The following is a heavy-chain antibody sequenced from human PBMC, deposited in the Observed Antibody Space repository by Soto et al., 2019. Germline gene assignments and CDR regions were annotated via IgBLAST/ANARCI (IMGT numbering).Heavy chain of an antibody. CDR2: ISGNGVGR. CDR3: AKCIGYDMLSSKFDS. J-gene: IGHJ4*02. Sequence: EVQLLESGGGLVQPGGSLRLSCTAYGFSFSSHSMTWVRQAPGKGLEWVSEISGNGVGRYYADSVKGRFTISRDNSKETMYLQMDSLRAEDTAIYFCAKCIGYDMLSSKFDSWGQGALVTVSS. CDR1: GFSFSSHS. D-gene: IGHD2-8*01. V-gene: IGHV3-23*01.